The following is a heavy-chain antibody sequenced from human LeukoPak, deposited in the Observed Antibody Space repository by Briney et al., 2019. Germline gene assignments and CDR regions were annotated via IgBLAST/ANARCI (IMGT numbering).Heavy chain of an antibody. Sequence: GGSLRLSCAASGFTFSNYWMHWVRQAPGKGLVWVSRINSDGINTSYADSVKGRFTISRDNAKNTLYLQMNSLRAEDTAVYYCAKHLMVRGVIIMSPLDYWGQGTLVTVSS. CDR2: INSDGINT. D-gene: IGHD3-10*01. CDR3: AKHLMVRGVIIMSPLDY. J-gene: IGHJ4*02. V-gene: IGHV3-74*01. CDR1: GFTFSNYW.